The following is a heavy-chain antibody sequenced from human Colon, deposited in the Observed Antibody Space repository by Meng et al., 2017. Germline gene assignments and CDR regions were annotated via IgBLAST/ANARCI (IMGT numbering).Heavy chain of an antibody. V-gene: IGHV4-31*03. D-gene: IGHD4-17*01. CDR1: GGSIKSGGYH. CDR2: MSDSGTT. CDR3: ARDTLYGTDY. J-gene: IGHJ4*02. Sequence: QLHLHESGPGLVRPSDALALVCTVSGGSIKSGGYHWSWVRQHPGKGLEYIGFMSDSGTTDYNTSLRSRVSISEIGSSKNQFSLTLRSVTAADTATYFCARDTLYGTDYWGQGVLVPSPQ.